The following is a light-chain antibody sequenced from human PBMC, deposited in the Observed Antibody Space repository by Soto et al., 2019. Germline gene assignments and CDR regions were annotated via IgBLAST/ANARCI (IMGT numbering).Light chain of an antibody. CDR3: QLRSNWPSYT. CDR1: QSVSSY. V-gene: IGKV3-11*01. CDR2: DAS. Sequence: EIVLTQSPATLSLSPGERATLSCRASQSVSSYLAWYQQKPGQAPRLLIYDASNRTTGIPARFSGSEAGTDFTLTISSLEPEDFAVYYCQLRSNWPSYTFGQGTNLEIK. J-gene: IGKJ2*01.